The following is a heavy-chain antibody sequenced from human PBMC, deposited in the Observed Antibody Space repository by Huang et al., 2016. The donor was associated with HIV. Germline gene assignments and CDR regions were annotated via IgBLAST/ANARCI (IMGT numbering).Heavy chain of an antibody. CDR1: GGSIGSGNYY. J-gene: IGHJ3*02. CDR2: IYTRGTT. Sequence: QVQLQESGPGLVKPSQTLSLSCSVSGGSIGSGNYYWSWIRQPAGKGLEWIGHIYTRGTTIYNSTLKRRVTISVATSKNQFALKLSSVTAADTAVYYCARLTGYSTFDIWGHGTVVTVSS. CDR3: ARLTGYSTFDI. D-gene: IGHD3-9*01. V-gene: IGHV4-61*09.